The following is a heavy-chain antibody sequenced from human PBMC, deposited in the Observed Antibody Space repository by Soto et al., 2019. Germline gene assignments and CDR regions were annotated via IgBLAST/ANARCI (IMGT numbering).Heavy chain of an antibody. J-gene: IGHJ4*02. Sequence: EVQLLDSGGGLVQPGGSLRLSCAASGFTISSYAMSWVRQAPGKGLEWVSAITASGGSTYYADSVKGRFTISRDNSKSTLYLQMNSLRAEDTAVYYCAKQWGNWGWEDYWGQGTLVTVSS. CDR1: GFTISSYA. V-gene: IGHV3-23*01. CDR2: ITASGGST. D-gene: IGHD7-27*01. CDR3: AKQWGNWGWEDY.